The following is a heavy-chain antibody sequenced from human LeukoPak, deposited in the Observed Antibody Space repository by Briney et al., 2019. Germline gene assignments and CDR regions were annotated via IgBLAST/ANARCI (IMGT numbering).Heavy chain of an antibody. CDR1: GGSISSSSYY. V-gene: IGHV4-39*01. CDR2: IYYSGST. D-gene: IGHD3-10*01. J-gene: IGHJ6*03. CDR3: ARLYGSGSYYLGYYYYMDV. Sequence: SETLSLTCTVSGGSISSSSYYWGWIRQPPGKGLEWIGSIYYSGSTYYNPSLKSRVTTSVDTSKNQFSLKLSSVTAADTAAYYCARLYGSGSYYLGYYYYMDVWGKGTTATVSS.